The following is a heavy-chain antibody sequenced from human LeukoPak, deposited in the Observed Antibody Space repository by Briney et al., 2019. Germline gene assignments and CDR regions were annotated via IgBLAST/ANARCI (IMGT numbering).Heavy chain of an antibody. Sequence: SETLSLTCTVSGGSISSYYWSWIRQPPGKGLEWIGYIYYSGSTNYNPSLKSRVTISVDTSKNQFSLKLSSVTAADTAVYYCAGLYYYDSSGDYLDYWGQGTLVTVSS. CDR3: AGLYYYDSSGDYLDY. J-gene: IGHJ4*02. D-gene: IGHD3-22*01. CDR2: IYYSGST. CDR1: GGSISSYY. V-gene: IGHV4-59*08.